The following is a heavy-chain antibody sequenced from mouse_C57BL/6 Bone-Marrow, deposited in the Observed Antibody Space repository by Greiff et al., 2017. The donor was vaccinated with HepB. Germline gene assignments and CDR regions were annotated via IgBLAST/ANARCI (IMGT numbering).Heavy chain of an antibody. CDR1: GYTFTSYW. V-gene: IGHV1-61*01. D-gene: IGHD2-3*01. Sequence: QVQLKQPGAELVRPGSSVKLSCKASGYTFTSYWMDWVKQRPGQGLEWIGNIYPSDSETHYNQKFKDKATLTVDKSSSTAYMQLSSLTSEDSAVYYCARERWDFDYWGQGTTLTVSS. CDR3: ARERWDFDY. CDR2: IYPSDSET. J-gene: IGHJ2*01.